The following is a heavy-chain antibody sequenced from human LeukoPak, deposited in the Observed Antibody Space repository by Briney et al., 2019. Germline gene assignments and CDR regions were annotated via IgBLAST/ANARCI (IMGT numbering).Heavy chain of an antibody. D-gene: IGHD3-9*01. Sequence: SETLSLTCTVSGGSISSYYWSWIRQPAGKGLEWIGRIYTSGSTNYNPSLRSRVTMSVDTSKNQFSLKLSSVTAADTAVYYCAGSYYDILTGPNNWFDPWGQGTLVTVSS. V-gene: IGHV4-4*07. CDR1: GGSISSYY. J-gene: IGHJ5*02. CDR3: AGSYYDILTGPNNWFDP. CDR2: IYTSGST.